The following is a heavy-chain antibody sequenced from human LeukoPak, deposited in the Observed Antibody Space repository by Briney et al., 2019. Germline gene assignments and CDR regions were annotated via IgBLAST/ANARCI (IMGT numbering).Heavy chain of an antibody. D-gene: IGHD5-24*01. CDR1: GGSISGYY. V-gene: IGHV4-4*07. CDR2: IYSSDSI. CDR3: ARGTEMTIIAGHYSFDQ. J-gene: IGHJ4*02. Sequence: SETLSLTCTVSGGSISGYYWTWMRQPAGRGLEWIGRIYSSDSIYSNPSLESRVTISLDASNNQFSLKLTSVTAADTAVYYCARGTEMTIIAGHYSFDQWGRGTLVSVSS.